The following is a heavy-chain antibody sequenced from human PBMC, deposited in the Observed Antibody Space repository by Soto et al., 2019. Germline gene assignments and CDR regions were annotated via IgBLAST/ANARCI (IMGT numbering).Heavy chain of an antibody. CDR3: ARDSDDSSGPARGAFDI. V-gene: IGHV3-53*01. CDR2: IYSGGST. Sequence: EVQLVESGGGLIQPGGSLRLSCAASGFTVSSNYMSWVRQAPGKGLEWVSVIYSGGSTYYADSVKGRFTISRDNSKNTLYLQMNSLRAEDTAVYYCARDSDDSSGPARGAFDIWGQGTMVTVSS. CDR1: GFTVSSNY. J-gene: IGHJ3*02. D-gene: IGHD3-22*01.